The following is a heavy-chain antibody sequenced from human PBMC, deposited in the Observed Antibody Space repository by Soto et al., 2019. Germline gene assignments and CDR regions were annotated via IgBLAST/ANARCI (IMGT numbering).Heavy chain of an antibody. CDR3: ARLNSMVRGPLDY. D-gene: IGHD3-10*01. CDR2: IYYSGST. Sequence: SETLSLTCTVSCGSISSSSYYWGWIRQPPGKGLEWIGSIYYSGSTYYNPSLKSRVTISVDTSKNQFSLKLSSVTAADTAVYYCARLNSMVRGPLDYWGQGTLVTVS. V-gene: IGHV4-39*01. CDR1: CGSISSSSYY. J-gene: IGHJ4*02.